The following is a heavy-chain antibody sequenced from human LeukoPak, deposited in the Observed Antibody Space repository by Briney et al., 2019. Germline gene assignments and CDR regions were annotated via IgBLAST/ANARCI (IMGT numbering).Heavy chain of an antibody. V-gene: IGHV3-30*18. J-gene: IGHJ6*02. CDR2: IADDGGVK. CDR1: GITFSRHG. CDR3: AKDTYGMDV. Sequence: GGSLRLSCVASGITFSRHGMDWVRQAPGKGLEWVAVIADDGGVKQYADSVKGRFTVSRDNAKNSLYLQMNSLRAEDTALYYCAKDTYGMDVWGQGTTVTVSS.